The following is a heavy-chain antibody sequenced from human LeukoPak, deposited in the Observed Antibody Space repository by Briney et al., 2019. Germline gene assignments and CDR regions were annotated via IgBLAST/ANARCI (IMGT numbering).Heavy chain of an antibody. CDR3: ARATAMVPY. V-gene: IGHV4-30-4*08. CDR2: IYYSGST. D-gene: IGHD5-18*01. J-gene: IGHJ4*02. CDR1: GGSISSGSYY. Sequence: SETLSLTCTVSGGSISSGSYYWSCVRQPAGKGLEWIGYIYYSGSTYYNPSLKSRVTISVDTSKNQFSPKLSSVTAADTAVYYCARATAMVPYWGQGTLVTVSS.